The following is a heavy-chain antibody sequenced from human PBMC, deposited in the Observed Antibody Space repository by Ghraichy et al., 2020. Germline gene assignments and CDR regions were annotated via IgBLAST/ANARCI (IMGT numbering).Heavy chain of an antibody. CDR2: INPSGGST. D-gene: IGHD2-2*01. V-gene: IGHV1-46*01. CDR3: ARDPKDCSSTSCQIFYAMDV. J-gene: IGHJ6*02. Sequence: ASVKVSCKTSGYTFTSYYMHWVRQAPGQGIEGMGIINPSGGSTSYAQKFQGRVAMTRVTSTTTVYMELSSLRSEDMAVYYCARDPKDCSSTSCQIFYAMDVWGQGTTVTVSS. CDR1: GYTFTSYY.